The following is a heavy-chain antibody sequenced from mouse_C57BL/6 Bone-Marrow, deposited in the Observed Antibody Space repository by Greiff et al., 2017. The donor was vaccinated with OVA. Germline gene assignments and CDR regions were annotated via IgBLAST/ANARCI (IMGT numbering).Heavy chain of an antibody. Sequence: EVKLVESGGGLVKPGGSLKLSCAASGFTFSSYAMSWVRQTPDKRLEWVATISDGGSYTYYPDNVKGRFTISRDNAKNNLYLQMSHLKSEDTAMYYCASRLVYYAMDYWGQGTSVTVSS. CDR2: ISDGGSYT. CDR3: ASRLVYYAMDY. J-gene: IGHJ4*01. CDR1: GFTFSSYA. V-gene: IGHV5-4*03.